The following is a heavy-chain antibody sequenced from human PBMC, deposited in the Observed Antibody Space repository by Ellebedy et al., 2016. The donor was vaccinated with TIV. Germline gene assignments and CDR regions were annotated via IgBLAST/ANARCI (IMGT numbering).Heavy chain of an antibody. D-gene: IGHD1-26*01. Sequence: PGGSLRLSCAASGFTFSSYAMSWVRQAPGKGLEWVSAISGSDGSTSYADSVKGRFTISRDNSKNTLYLQMNSLTAEDTAVYYCAKLYPAHQEMSSGSYYDYWGQGTLVTVSS. CDR2: ISGSDGST. CDR3: AKLYPAHQEMSSGSYYDY. V-gene: IGHV3-23*01. J-gene: IGHJ4*02. CDR1: GFTFSSYA.